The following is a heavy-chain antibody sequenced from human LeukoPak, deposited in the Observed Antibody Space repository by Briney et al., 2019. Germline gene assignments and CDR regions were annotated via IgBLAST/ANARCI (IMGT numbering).Heavy chain of an antibody. CDR3: ARDIGYCSGGSCYNWFDP. CDR1: GFTFSSYW. V-gene: IGHV3-7*01. D-gene: IGHD2-15*01. Sequence: GRSLRLSCAASGFTFSSYWMSWVRQAPGKGLEWVANIKLDGSEKYYVDSVKGRFTISRDNATNSLYLQMNSLRAEDTAVYYCARDIGYCSGGSCYNWFDPWGQGTLVTVSS. J-gene: IGHJ5*02. CDR2: IKLDGSEK.